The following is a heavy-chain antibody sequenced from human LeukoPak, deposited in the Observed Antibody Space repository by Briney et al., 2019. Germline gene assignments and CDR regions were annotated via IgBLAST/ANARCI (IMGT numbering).Heavy chain of an antibody. CDR2: IYTSGST. D-gene: IGHD2-2*01. CDR3: ARDLRSRYCSSTSCYPNHYYYYYMDV. V-gene: IGHV4-4*07. CDR1: GGSISSYY. Sequence: PSETLSLTCTVSGGSISSYYWSWIRQPAGKGLEWIGRIYTSGSTNYNPSLKSRVTMSVDTSKNQFSLKLSSVTAADTAVYYCARDLRSRYCSSTSCYPNHYYYYYMDVWGKGTTVTASS. J-gene: IGHJ6*03.